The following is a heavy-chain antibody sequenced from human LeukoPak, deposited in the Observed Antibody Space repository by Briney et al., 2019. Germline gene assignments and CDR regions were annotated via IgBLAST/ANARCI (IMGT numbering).Heavy chain of an antibody. CDR1: GFTFSAYS. CDR2: IASNGGNT. J-gene: IGHJ4*02. V-gene: IGHV3-23*01. CDR3: AKGDPPTYYDILTGQDY. D-gene: IGHD3-9*01. Sequence: GGSLRLSCAASGFTFSAYSMTWVRQAPGKGLEWVSLIASNGGNTYYADSVKGRFTVSRDNSKNTLYLQLNSLRAEDTAVYCCAKGDPPTYYDILTGQDYWGQGTLVTVSS.